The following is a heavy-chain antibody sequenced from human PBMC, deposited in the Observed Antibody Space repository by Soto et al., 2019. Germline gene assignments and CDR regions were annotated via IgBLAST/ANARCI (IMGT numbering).Heavy chain of an antibody. CDR1: GYTFTSYY. CDR2: MSPSGST. Sequence: ASVKVSCKASGYTFTSYYMHWVRQAPGQGLEWMGIMSPSGSTSYAQNFQGRVTMTTDTSTTTSYMELRSLTFDDTAVYFCARDWRGAEGFDSWGQGTLVTVSS. D-gene: IGHD3-3*01. J-gene: IGHJ4*02. V-gene: IGHV1-46*01. CDR3: ARDWRGAEGFDS.